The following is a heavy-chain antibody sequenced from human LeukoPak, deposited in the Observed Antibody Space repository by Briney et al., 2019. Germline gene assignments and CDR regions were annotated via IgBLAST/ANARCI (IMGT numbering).Heavy chain of an antibody. CDR3: ARAVRGPMVRGAPLFFDY. V-gene: IGHV4-38-2*02. CDR2: IYHSGNT. D-gene: IGHD3-10*01. Sequence: SETLSLTCSVSGYSISSGYYWGWIRQPPGKGLEWIGNIYHSGNTYYNPSLKSRVTISVDTSKNQFSLKLSSVTAADTAVYYCARAVRGPMVRGAPLFFDYWGQGTLVTVSS. J-gene: IGHJ4*02. CDR1: GYSISSGYY.